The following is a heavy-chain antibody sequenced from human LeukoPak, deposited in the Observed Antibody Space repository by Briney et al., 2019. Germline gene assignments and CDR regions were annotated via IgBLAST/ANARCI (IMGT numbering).Heavy chain of an antibody. CDR3: ARGKDYGSGCQNWFDP. D-gene: IGHD3-10*01. CDR2: IDPSDSYI. Sequence: GESLKISCKGSGSSFTSNWITWVRQLPGKGLEWMGRIDPSDSYINYSPSFQGHVTISADNSISTAYLQWSSLKASDTAMYYCARGKDYGSGCQNWFDPWGQGTLVTVSS. V-gene: IGHV5-10-1*01. CDR1: GSSFTSNW. J-gene: IGHJ5*02.